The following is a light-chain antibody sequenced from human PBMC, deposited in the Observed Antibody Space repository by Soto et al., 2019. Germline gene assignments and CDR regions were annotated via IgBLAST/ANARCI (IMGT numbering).Light chain of an antibody. J-gene: IGKJ4*01. CDR3: QQYNSYSLT. CDR1: QSISSW. Sequence: DSQMTQSPSTLAASVGDRVTITCRASQSISSWLASYQQKPGKAPKLLNYDASSLESGVPSRFSGSGSGTEFTLTLSSLQPDDFATYYCQQYNSYSLTFGGGTKVEIK. CDR2: DAS. V-gene: IGKV1-5*01.